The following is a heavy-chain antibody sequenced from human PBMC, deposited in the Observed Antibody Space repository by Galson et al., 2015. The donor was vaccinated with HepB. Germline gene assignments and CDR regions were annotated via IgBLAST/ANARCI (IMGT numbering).Heavy chain of an antibody. D-gene: IGHD4-17*01. Sequence: LSLTCTVSGGSISSYYWSWIRQPPGKGLEWIGYIYYSGSTNYNPSLKSRVTISVDTSKNQFSLKLSSVTAADTAVYYCARGGRGPDYGDYYFDYWGQGTLVTVSS. V-gene: IGHV4-59*01. J-gene: IGHJ4*02. CDR2: IYYSGST. CDR1: GGSISSYY. CDR3: ARGGRGPDYGDYYFDY.